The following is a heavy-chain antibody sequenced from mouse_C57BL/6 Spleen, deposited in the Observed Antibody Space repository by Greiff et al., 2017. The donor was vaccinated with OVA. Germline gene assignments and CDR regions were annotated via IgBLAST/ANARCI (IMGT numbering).Heavy chain of an antibody. Sequence: QVQLQQPGAELVRPGTSVKLSCKASGYTFTSYWMHWVKQRPGQGLEWIGVIDPSDSYTNYNQKFKGKATLTVDTSSSTAYMQLSSLTSEDSAVYYCARRLLRDYAMDYWGQGTSVTVSS. CDR2: IDPSDSYT. V-gene: IGHV1-59*01. CDR1: GYTFTSYW. D-gene: IGHD1-1*01. J-gene: IGHJ4*01. CDR3: ARRLLRDYAMDY.